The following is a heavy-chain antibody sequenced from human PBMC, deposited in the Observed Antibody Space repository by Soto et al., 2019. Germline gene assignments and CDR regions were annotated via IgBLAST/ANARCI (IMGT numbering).Heavy chain of an antibody. CDR2: ISWDGGRT. CDR3: ARDTCAILTGHKRYFDC. CDR1: RLRFEDYT. V-gene: IGHV3-43*01. Sequence: PLRLTWAPPRLRFEDYTMHWFPDVSGKGPERLSLISWDGGRTRKSDSVKGLFIISRDTSRNSLYLQTNSMTSEDTALYYCARDTCAILTGHKRYFDCWGQGILVTVSS. J-gene: IGHJ4*02. D-gene: IGHD3-9*01.